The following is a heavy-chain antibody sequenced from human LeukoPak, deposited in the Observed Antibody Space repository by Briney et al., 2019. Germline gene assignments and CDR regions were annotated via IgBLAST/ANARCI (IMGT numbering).Heavy chain of an antibody. CDR1: VRPFSCYF. Sequence: SESLFLTFSVHVRPFSCYFWGSIRQPPAKGLEWNGEINHSGSTNYNPSLKSRVTISVDTSKNQFSLKLSSVTAADTAVYYCARGHSSGWHSYYYYGMDVWGQGTTVTVSS. V-gene: IGHV4-34*01. D-gene: IGHD6-19*01. CDR2: INHSGST. CDR3: ARGHSSGWHSYYYYGMDV. J-gene: IGHJ6*02.